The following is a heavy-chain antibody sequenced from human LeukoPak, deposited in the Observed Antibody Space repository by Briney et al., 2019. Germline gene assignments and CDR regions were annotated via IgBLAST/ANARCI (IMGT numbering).Heavy chain of an antibody. V-gene: IGHV1-69*13. CDR3: ARATHCSSTSYYDEGGGYYYYYMDV. CDR2: IIPIFGTA. CDR1: GGTFSSYA. J-gene: IGHJ6*03. Sequence: SVKVSCKASGGTFSSYAISWVRQAPGQGLEWMGGIIPIFGTANYAQKFQGRVTITADESTSTAYMELSSLRSEDTAVYYCARATHCSSTSYYDEGGGYYYYYMDVWGKGTTVTISS. D-gene: IGHD2-2*01.